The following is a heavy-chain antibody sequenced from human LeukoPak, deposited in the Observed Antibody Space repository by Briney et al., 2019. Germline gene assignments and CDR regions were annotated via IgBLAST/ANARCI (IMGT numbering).Heavy chain of an antibody. CDR3: AKDGCSSTSCYVGY. Sequence: GGSLRLSCAASGFTFSSYAMSWVRQAPGKGLEWVSAISGSGGSTYYADSVKGRFTISRDNSKNTLYLQMNSLRAEDTAVYYCAKDGCSSTSCYVGYWGQGTLVTVSS. J-gene: IGHJ4*02. CDR1: GFTFSSYA. V-gene: IGHV3-23*01. D-gene: IGHD2-2*01. CDR2: ISGSGGST.